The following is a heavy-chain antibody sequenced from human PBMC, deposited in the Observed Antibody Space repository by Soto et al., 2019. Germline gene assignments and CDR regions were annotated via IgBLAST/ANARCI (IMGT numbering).Heavy chain of an antibody. CDR2: IYYSGST. J-gene: IGHJ6*02. CDR3: ARARYNWNYRYYYYGMDV. Sequence: SETLFLTCTVSGGSISSGDYYWSWIRQPPGKGLEWIGYIYYSGSTYYNPSLKSRVTISVDTSKNQFSLKLSSVTAADTAVYYCARARYNWNYRYYYYGMDVWGQGTTVTVSS. CDR1: GGSISSGDYY. D-gene: IGHD1-7*01. V-gene: IGHV4-30-4*01.